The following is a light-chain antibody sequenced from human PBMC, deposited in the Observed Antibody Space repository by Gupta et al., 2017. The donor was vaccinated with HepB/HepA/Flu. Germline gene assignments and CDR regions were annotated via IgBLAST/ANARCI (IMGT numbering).Light chain of an antibody. J-gene: IGKJ2*01. V-gene: IGKV3-11*01. Sequence: DIVLTQTPATLSLSPRERATLFCRASQSVSSYLAWYQHTPGQAPRLLIYDASNRATCIPARFSGSGSGTDFTLTISSLEPEDFAVYYCQQRSNWPEYTFGQGTKLEIK. CDR2: DAS. CDR3: QQRSNWPEYT. CDR1: QSVSSY.